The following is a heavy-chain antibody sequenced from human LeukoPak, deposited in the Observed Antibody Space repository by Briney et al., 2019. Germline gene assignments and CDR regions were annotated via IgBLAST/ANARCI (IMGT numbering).Heavy chain of an antibody. V-gene: IGHV1-69*13. CDR2: IIPIFGTA. Sequence: SVTVSCKASGYTFTGYYMHWVRQAPGQELEWMGGIIPIFGTANYAQKFQGRVTITADESTSTAYMELSSLRSEDTAVYYCARVDIVVVPAAMNWYYYGMDVWGQGTTVTVSS. CDR3: ARVDIVVVPAAMNWYYYGMDV. D-gene: IGHD2-2*01. J-gene: IGHJ6*02. CDR1: GYTFTGYY.